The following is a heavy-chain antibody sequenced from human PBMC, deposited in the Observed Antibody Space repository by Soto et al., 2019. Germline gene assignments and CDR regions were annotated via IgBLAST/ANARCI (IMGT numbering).Heavy chain of an antibody. CDR3: ARVAVDVPE. J-gene: IGHJ4*02. D-gene: IGHD5-12*01. CDR1: GPTFIAYY. V-gene: IGHV1-2*02. Sequence: QLVQSGAEVKKPGASVRVSCKTSGPTFIAYYIHWVRQAPGQGLEWMGWIDPKSGGTTYEQKCLGRVTMTRDTYINTAYMDLNRLTSDDTAVYYCARVAVDVPEWGQGTLITVSS. CDR2: IDPKSGGT.